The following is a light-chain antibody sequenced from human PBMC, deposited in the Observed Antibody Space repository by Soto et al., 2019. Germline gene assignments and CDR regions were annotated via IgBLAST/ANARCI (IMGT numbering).Light chain of an antibody. CDR3: QQYNSHSWT. CDR1: QSISTW. Sequence: GYRVTFPCRASQSISTWLAWYQQKPGKPPRLLISDASSLERGVPSRFSGSGSGTEFTFTISSLQPEDFATYYCQQYNSHSWTFGQGTKVAIK. V-gene: IGKV1-5*01. CDR2: DAS. J-gene: IGKJ1*01.